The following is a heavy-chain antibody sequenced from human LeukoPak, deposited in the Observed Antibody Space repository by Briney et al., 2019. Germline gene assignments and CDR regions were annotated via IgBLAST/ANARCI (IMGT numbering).Heavy chain of an antibody. V-gene: IGHV4-34*01. CDR3: ARHYRDIVATTDLCYFDY. J-gene: IGHJ4*02. Sequence: PSETLSLTCAVYGGSFSGYYWSWIRQPPGKGLEWIGEINHSGSTNYNPSLKSRVTISVDTSKNQFSLKLSSVTAADTAVYYCARHYRDIVATTDLCYFDYWGQGTLVTVSS. CDR2: INHSGST. CDR1: GGSFSGYY. D-gene: IGHD5-12*01.